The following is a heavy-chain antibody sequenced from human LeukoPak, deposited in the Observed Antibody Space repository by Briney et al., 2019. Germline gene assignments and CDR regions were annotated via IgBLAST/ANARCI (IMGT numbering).Heavy chain of an antibody. V-gene: IGHV3-66*01. Sequence: GGSLRLSCAASGFTFSTYSMNWVRQAPGKGLEWVSVIYSGGSTYYADSVKGRFTISRDNSKNTLYLQMNSLRAEDTAVYYCASAKRWLHEFDYWGQGTLVTVSS. CDR2: IYSGGST. D-gene: IGHD5-24*01. CDR3: ASAKRWLHEFDY. CDR1: GFTFSTYS. J-gene: IGHJ4*02.